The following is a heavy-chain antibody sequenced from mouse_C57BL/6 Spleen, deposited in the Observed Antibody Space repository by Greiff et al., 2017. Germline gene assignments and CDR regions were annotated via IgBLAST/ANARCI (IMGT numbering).Heavy chain of an antibody. CDR2: IDPETGGT. Sequence: VQRVESGAELVRPGASVTLSCKASGYTFTDYEMHWVKQTPVHGLEWIGAIDPETGGTAYNQKFKGKAILTADKSSSTAYMELRSLTSEDSAVYYCTGWVDYWGQGTTLTVSS. V-gene: IGHV1-15*01. J-gene: IGHJ2*01. D-gene: IGHD1-1*02. CDR1: GYTFTDYE. CDR3: TGWVDY.